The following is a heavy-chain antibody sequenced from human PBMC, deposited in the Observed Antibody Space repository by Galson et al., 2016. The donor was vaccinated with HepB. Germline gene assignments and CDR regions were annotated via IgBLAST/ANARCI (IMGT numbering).Heavy chain of an antibody. D-gene: IGHD6-13*01. Sequence: SVKVSCKASGDTFTGYYLHWLRQAPGQGLEWMGWVNSGSGATKFAQNFHDRVIMTRDMSITTAYMEARELRSDDTAMYYCATNRPGSSFDVWGQGALVTVSS. J-gene: IGHJ4*02. CDR1: GDTFTGYY. CDR2: VNSGSGAT. CDR3: ATNRPGSSFDV. V-gene: IGHV1-2*02.